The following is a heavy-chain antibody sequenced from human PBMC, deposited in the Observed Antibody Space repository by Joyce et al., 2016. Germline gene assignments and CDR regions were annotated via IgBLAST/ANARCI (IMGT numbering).Heavy chain of an antibody. V-gene: IGHV6-1*01. CDR1: GDSVSSNSAA. CDR3: ARAGITIFGIITGAMDV. CDR2: TYYRSKWYN. J-gene: IGHJ6*02. Sequence: QVQLHQSGPGLVKPSQTLSLTCAISGDSVSSNSAAWIWIRQSPSRGLEWLGRTYYRSKWYNDYAVSVKSRMTINSGTSKNQLSLHLNSVTPEDTAIYYCARAGITIFGIITGAMDVWGQGTTVTVSS. D-gene: IGHD3-3*01.